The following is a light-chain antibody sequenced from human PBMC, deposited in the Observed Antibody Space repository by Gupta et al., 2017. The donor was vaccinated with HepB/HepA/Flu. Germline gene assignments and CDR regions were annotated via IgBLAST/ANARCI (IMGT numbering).Light chain of an antibody. CDR2: GAS. V-gene: IGKV3-20*01. CDR1: QSVSSKN. J-gene: IGKJ1*01. CDR3: HHGDSSPRS. Sequence: ESVLTQSPGPLSLSPGDRATLSCRASQSVSSKNFAWYQKKPGQAPRLLIFGASSRATGFPDRFSGSGSGTEFTLTISRREPEDFAVYSCHHGDSSPRSFGQGTKVEIK.